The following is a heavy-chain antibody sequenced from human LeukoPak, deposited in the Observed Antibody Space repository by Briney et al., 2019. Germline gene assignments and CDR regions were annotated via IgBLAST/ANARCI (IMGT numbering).Heavy chain of an antibody. CDR2: ISHIHSGGTP. CDR3: AKYLHGDYERDYYYYGMDV. V-gene: IGHV3-23*01. CDR1: VLTFSTYA. Sequence: TGGSLRLSCAVSVLTFSTYALSWVRQAPGMGLQWVSAISHIHSGGTPYYADSVKGRFTISRDNSKNTLYLQMNSLRVEDMSFYYCAKYLHGDYERDYYYYGMDVWGQGTTVTVSS. D-gene: IGHD4-17*01. J-gene: IGHJ6*02.